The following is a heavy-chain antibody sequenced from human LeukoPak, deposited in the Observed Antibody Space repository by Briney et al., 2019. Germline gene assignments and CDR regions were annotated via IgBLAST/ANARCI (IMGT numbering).Heavy chain of an antibody. V-gene: IGHV4-39*07. Sequence: SETLSLTCTVSGGSISSSNYYWGWIRQPPGKGLEWIGSIYYSGSTYYNPSLKSRVTISVDTSKKQFSLKLRSVTAADTAVYYCARRSYGGYSRSSRSAAFDIWGQGTMVTVSS. D-gene: IGHD4-23*01. CDR2: IYYSGST. CDR1: GGSISSSNYY. J-gene: IGHJ3*02. CDR3: ARRSYGGYSRSSRSAAFDI.